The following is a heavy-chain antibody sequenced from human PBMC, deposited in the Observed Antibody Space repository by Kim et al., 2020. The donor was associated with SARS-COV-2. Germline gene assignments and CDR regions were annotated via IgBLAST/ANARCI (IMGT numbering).Heavy chain of an antibody. J-gene: IGHJ4*02. D-gene: IGHD6-19*01. CDR1: GFTFDDYA. V-gene: IGHV3-43*02. Sequence: GGSLRLSCAASGFTFDDYAIQWVRQVPGKGLEWVSLISRDGGEIKYADSVKGRFTISRDNSKKSVYLQMNSLRIEDTALYYCVRGQQWLIKNWGQGTQVTVPT. CDR2: ISRDGGEI. CDR3: VRGQQWLIKN.